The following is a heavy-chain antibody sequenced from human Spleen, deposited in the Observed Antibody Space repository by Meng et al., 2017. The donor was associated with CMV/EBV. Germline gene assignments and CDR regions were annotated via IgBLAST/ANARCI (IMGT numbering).Heavy chain of an antibody. CDR1: EFNVSSNY. D-gene: IGHD2-21*02. V-gene: IGHV3-53*01. CDR3: ARDLVTKDRNFGIGLDYYYGMDV. J-gene: IGHJ6*02. CDR2: IYSRGST. Sequence: GGSLRLSCAASEFNVSSNYMSWVRQAPGQGLEWVSLIYSRGSTYYADSVKGRFTISRDKSKNTLYLQMNNLRAEDTAVYYCARDLVTKDRNFGIGLDYYYGMDVWGQGTTVTVSS.